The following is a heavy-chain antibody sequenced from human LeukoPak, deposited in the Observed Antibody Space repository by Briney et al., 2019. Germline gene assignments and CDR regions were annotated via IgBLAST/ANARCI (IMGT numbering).Heavy chain of an antibody. J-gene: IGHJ4*02. CDR2: VDGGGGGT. CDR1: GFIFTNYF. Sequence: GGSLRLSCAASGFIFTNYFMSWVRQAPGRGLEWVSSVDGGGGGTYYADSVKGRFTISRDNSKDTLYLQMNGLRAEDTAVYFCAKQSAGSAAWYSLHYDFWGQGTLVTVSS. CDR3: AKQSAGSAAWYSLHYDF. D-gene: IGHD6-13*01. V-gene: IGHV3-23*01.